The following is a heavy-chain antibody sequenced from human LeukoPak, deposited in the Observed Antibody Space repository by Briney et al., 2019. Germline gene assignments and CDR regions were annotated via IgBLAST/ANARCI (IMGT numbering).Heavy chain of an antibody. Sequence: GGSLRLSCCASGFSFSSYWMIWLRQAPGKGLEWVANIKQDGSEKYYMDSVKGRFTISRDNAKNSLYLQMNSLRAEDTAVYYCARDPYTYSGWGQGTLVTVSS. CDR1: GFSFSSYW. D-gene: IGHD3-16*01. V-gene: IGHV3-7*01. J-gene: IGHJ4*02. CDR3: ARDPYTYSG. CDR2: IKQDGSEK.